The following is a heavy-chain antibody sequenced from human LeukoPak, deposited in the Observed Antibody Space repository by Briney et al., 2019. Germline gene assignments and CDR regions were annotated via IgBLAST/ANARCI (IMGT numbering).Heavy chain of an antibody. CDR2: IYYSGST. V-gene: IGHV4-59*01. D-gene: IGHD3-22*01. CDR1: RGSISSYY. J-gene: IGHJ4*02. CDR3: ARVIVSSGSHPWYFDY. Sequence: SETLSLTCTVSRGSISSYYWSWIRQPPGQGLEWIGYIYYSGSTDYNPSLKSRVNISVDTSKNQFSLKLSSVTAADTAVYFCARVIVSSGSHPWYFDYWGQGTLVTVSS.